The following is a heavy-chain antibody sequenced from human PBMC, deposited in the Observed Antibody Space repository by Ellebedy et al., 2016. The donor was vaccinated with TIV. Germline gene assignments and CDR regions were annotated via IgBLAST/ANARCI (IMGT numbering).Heavy chain of an antibody. V-gene: IGHV3-23*01. D-gene: IGHD2/OR15-2a*01. CDR3: FLRIRRGY. J-gene: IGHJ4*02. CDR2: LTTGGVT. CDR1: GFTFSTYA. Sequence: GESLKISCVVSGFTFSTYAMRWFRQAPGKGLEWVSALTTGGVTFYADSVKGRFTISRDSSKNTLYLQMNSLRDEDTAVYYCFLRIRRGYWGQGTLVTVSS.